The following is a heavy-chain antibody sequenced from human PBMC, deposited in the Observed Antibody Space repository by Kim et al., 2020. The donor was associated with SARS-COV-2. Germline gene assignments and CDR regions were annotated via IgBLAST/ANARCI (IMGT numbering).Heavy chain of an antibody. Sequence: GGSLRLSCAASGFIISNCGITWVRQPPGMGLDWVSTIGISGLPYYPDSVKGRITISIDINKNTIYLQMNNLTVEDTAVYYCANICLDGAGYWGQVTLVTV. CDR2: IGISGLP. D-gene: IGHD3-16*01. CDR1: GFIISNCG. V-gene: IGHV3-23*01. J-gene: IGHJ1*01. CDR3: ANICLDGAGY.